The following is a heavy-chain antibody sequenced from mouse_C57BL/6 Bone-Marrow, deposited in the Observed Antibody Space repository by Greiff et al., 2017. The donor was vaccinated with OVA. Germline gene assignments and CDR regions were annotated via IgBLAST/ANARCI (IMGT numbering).Heavy chain of an antibody. J-gene: IGHJ4*01. CDR1: GFTFSDYY. CDR3: ARDGGAMDY. V-gene: IGHV5-16*01. CDR2: INYDGSST. Sequence: EVQVVESEGGLVQPGSSMKLSCTASGFTFSDYYMAWVRQVPEKGLEWVANINYDGSSTYYLDSLKGRFIISRDNAKNILYLQMSSLKSEDTATYYCARDGGAMDYWGQGTSVTVSS.